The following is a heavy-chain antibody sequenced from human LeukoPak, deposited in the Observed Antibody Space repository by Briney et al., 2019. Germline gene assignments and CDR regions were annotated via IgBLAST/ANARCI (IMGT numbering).Heavy chain of an antibody. CDR1: GFTFSSYS. CDR2: ISSSSSYI. Sequence: PGGSLRLSCAASGFTFSSYSMNWVRQAPGKGLEWVSSISSSSSYIYYADSVKGRFTISRDNAKNSLYLQMNSLRAEDTAVYYCARGTGAYDILTGYLDYWGQGTLVTVPS. CDR3: ARGTGAYDILTGYLDY. V-gene: IGHV3-21*01. J-gene: IGHJ4*02. D-gene: IGHD3-9*01.